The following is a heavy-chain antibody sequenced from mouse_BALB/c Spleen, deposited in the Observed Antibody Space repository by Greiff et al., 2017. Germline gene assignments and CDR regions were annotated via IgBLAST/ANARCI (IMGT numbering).Heavy chain of an antibody. CDR3: ARGELGRGYAMDY. CDR2: ISSGGST. D-gene: IGHD4-1*01. V-gene: IGHV5-6-5*01. Sequence: EVKVVESGGGLVKPGGSLKLSCAASGFTFSSYAMSWVRQTPEKRLEWVASISSGGSTYYPDSVKGRFTISRDNARNILYLQMSSLRSEDTAMYYCARGELGRGYAMDYWGQGTSVTVSS. CDR1: GFTFSSYA. J-gene: IGHJ4*01.